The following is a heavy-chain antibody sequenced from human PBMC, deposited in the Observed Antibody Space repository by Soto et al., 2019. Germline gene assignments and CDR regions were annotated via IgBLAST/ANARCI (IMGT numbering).Heavy chain of an antibody. D-gene: IGHD6-6*01. CDR1: GGSINSGSYY. Sequence: QLQLQESGPGLLKPSETLSLTCTVSGGSINSGSYYWGWIRQPPGQGLEWIGSIPYGGSTYYNPSLKSRVPMSVDTSKNQFSLKLSSVTAADTALYYCARHGVAVRPCWIDYWGQGTLVTVSS. J-gene: IGHJ4*02. CDR3: ARHGVAVRPCWIDY. CDR2: IPYGGST. V-gene: IGHV4-39*01.